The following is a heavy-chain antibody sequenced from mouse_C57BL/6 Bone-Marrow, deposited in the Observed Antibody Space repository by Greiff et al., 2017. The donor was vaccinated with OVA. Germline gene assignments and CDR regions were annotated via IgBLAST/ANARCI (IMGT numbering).Heavy chain of an antibody. CDR2: IYPRSGNT. CDR3: ARHYYGSADY. J-gene: IGHJ2*01. CDR1: GYTFTSYG. Sequence: VKLMESGAELARPGASVKLSCKASGYTFTSYGISWVKQRTGQGLEWIGEIYPRSGNTYYNEKFKGKATLTADKSSSTAYMELRSLTSEDSAVYFCARHYYGSADYWGQGTTLTVSS. V-gene: IGHV1-81*01. D-gene: IGHD1-1*01.